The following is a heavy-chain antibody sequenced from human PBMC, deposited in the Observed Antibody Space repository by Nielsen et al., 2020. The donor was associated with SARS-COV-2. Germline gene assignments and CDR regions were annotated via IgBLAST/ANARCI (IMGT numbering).Heavy chain of an antibody. Sequence: SETLSLTCAVYGGSFSGYYWSWIRQPPGKGLEWIGEINHSGSTSYNPSLKSRVTISLDTSKNQFSLKLSSVTAADTALYYCARERVGGITIFGVVTRYGMDVWGQGTTVTVSS. CDR1: GGSFSGYY. V-gene: IGHV4-34*01. D-gene: IGHD3-3*01. J-gene: IGHJ6*02. CDR2: INHSGST. CDR3: ARERVGGITIFGVVTRYGMDV.